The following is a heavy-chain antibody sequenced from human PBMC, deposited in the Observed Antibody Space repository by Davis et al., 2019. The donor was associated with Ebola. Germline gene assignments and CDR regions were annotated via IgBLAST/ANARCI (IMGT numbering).Heavy chain of an antibody. V-gene: IGHV1-46*01. Sequence: AASVKVSCKASGYTFTNYYMHWVRQAPGQGLEWMGMINPNDGRTIYAQKFQGRVTVTRDTSTTTVYMELTSLRSEDTAIFYCATGLGDYWGQGTLVTVSA. CDR1: GYTFTNYY. CDR2: INPNDGRT. CDR3: ATGLGDY. J-gene: IGHJ4*02. D-gene: IGHD7-27*01.